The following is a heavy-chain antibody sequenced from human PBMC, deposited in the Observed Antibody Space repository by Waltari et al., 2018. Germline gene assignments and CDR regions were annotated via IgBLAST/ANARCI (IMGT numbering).Heavy chain of an antibody. CDR3: ARKSCNRHDCGRGWCDS. V-gene: IGHV7-4-1*02. CDR1: GYTFTNYA. CDR2: IKAATGIP. J-gene: IGHJ5*01. Sequence: QVQLVQSGSELKMPGASVKVSCKASGYTFTNYAVNWVRQAPGQGVEWVGWIKAATGIPSYAQGYTVRFVCSWDTSVSTAYRHISSLQADDSALYYCARKSCNRHDCGRGWCDSWGQGTPVTVSS. D-gene: IGHD2-21*02.